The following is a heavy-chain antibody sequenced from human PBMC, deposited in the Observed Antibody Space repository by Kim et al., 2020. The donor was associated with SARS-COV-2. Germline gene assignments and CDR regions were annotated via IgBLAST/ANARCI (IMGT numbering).Heavy chain of an antibody. D-gene: IGHD3-16*01. J-gene: IGHJ6*02. V-gene: IGHV3-7*03. Sequence: DSVKGRFTISRDNAKNSLYLQMNSLRAEDTAVYYCARDDGGNYYYYGMDVWGQGTTVTVSS. CDR3: ARDDGGNYYYYGMDV.